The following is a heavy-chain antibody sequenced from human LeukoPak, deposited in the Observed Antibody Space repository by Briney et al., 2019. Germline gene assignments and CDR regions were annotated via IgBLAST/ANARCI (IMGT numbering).Heavy chain of an antibody. CDR1: GFTFSIYS. Sequence: PGGSLRLSCAPSGFTFSIYSMNWVRQPPGKGLEWLSSISSSSSYIYYADSVKGRFTISRDNAKNSLYLQMNSQRAEDTAVYYCASPVLMTTVAAIWDYWGQGTLVTVSS. CDR2: ISSSSSYI. V-gene: IGHV3-21*01. D-gene: IGHD4-23*01. J-gene: IGHJ4*02. CDR3: ASPVLMTTVAAIWDY.